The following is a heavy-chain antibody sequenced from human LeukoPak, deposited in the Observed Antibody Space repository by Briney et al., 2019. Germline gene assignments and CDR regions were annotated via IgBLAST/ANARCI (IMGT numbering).Heavy chain of an antibody. CDR3: AREGLGELTLDY. Sequence: GASVKVSCKASGYTFTNYGINWVRQAPGQGLEWMGWISTSNGDTTYTQKFQGRVIMTTDTSTNTAYMEVRSLRSDDTAIYYCAREGLGELTLDYWGQGTLDIVST. CDR2: ISTSNGDT. J-gene: IGHJ4*02. CDR1: GYTFTNYG. V-gene: IGHV1-18*01. D-gene: IGHD3-16*01.